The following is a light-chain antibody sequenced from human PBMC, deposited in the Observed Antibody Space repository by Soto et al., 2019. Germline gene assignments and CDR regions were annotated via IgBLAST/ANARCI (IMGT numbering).Light chain of an antibody. J-gene: IGKJ1*01. CDR2: GAS. V-gene: IGKV3-20*01. Sequence: IVLSQSPGTLSLSPGESATLSCRASQSISSSYLAWYQQKPGHDPRLLIYGASSRATGIPDRFSGSGSGTDFTLTISRLEPEDFAVYYCQQYGSSPTWTFGQGTKVDIK. CDR3: QQYGSSPTWT. CDR1: QSISSSY.